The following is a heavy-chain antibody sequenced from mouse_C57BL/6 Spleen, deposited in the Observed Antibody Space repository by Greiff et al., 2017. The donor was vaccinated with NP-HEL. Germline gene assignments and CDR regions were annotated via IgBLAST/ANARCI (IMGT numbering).Heavy chain of an antibody. V-gene: IGHV1-15*01. CDR2: IDPETGGT. J-gene: IGHJ2*01. Sequence: QVQLQQSGAELVRPGASVTLSCKASGYTFTDYEMHWVKQTPVHGLEWIGAIDPETGGTAYNQKFKGKAILTADKSSSTAYMEPRSLTSEDSAVYYCTRIATVVEYYFDYWGQGTTLTVSS. CDR3: TRIATVVEYYFDY. D-gene: IGHD1-1*01. CDR1: GYTFTDYE.